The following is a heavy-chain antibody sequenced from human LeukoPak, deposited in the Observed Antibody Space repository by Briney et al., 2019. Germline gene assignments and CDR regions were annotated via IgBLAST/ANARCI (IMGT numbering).Heavy chain of an antibody. J-gene: IGHJ4*02. D-gene: IGHD3-16*01. CDR1: GYTFTGYY. CDR3: ARDLSMLTGDY. Sequence: ASVKVSCKASGYTFTGYYMYWVRQAPGPGLGWMGWINPNSGGTNYAQKFQGRVTMTRDTSISTAYMELSRLTSDDAAVYYCARDLSMLTGDYWGQGTLVTVSS. V-gene: IGHV1-2*02. CDR2: INPNSGGT.